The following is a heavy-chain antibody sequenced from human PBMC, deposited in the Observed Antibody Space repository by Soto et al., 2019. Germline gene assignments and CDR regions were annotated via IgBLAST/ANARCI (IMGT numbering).Heavy chain of an antibody. V-gene: IGHV1-18*01. CDR1: GYTFTSYG. CDR2: ISAYNGNT. D-gene: IGHD2-2*01. Sequence: ASVKVSCKASGYTFTSYGFSWVRQAPGQGLEWMGWISAYNGNTNYAQRLQGRVTMTADTSTSTAYMELRSLRSDDTGVYFCARGYCTNFSCYLDYWGQGTLVTVSS. J-gene: IGHJ4*02. CDR3: ARGYCTNFSCYLDY.